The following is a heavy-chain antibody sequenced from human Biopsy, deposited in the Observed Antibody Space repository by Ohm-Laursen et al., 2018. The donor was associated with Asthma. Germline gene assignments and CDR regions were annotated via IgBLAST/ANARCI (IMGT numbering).Heavy chain of an antibody. J-gene: IGHJ4*02. Sequence: SLRLSCAASGFTFSSYGMHWVRQAPGKGLEWVAVIWYDGSNKYYADSVKGRFTISRDNAKNSLYLQMNSLRAEDTAVYYCARDGTDMNEAMPKDYWGQGTLVTVSS. CDR1: GFTFSSYG. V-gene: IGHV3-33*01. CDR2: IWYDGSNK. D-gene: IGHD2-2*01. CDR3: ARDGTDMNEAMPKDY.